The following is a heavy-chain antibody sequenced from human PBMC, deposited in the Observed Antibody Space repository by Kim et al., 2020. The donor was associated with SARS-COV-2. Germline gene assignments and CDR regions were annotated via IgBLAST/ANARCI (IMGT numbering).Heavy chain of an antibody. J-gene: IGHJ5*02. D-gene: IGHD2-15*01. Sequence: SETLSLTCAVYGGSFSGYYWSWIRQPPGKGLEWIGEINHSGSTNYNPSLNSRVTISVDPSKNQFSLKLSSVTAADTAVYYCARGPPYCSGGSCYSDWFDPWGQGTLVTVSS. CDR2: INHSGST. CDR3: ARGPPYCSGGSCYSDWFDP. CDR1: GGSFSGYY. V-gene: IGHV4-34*01.